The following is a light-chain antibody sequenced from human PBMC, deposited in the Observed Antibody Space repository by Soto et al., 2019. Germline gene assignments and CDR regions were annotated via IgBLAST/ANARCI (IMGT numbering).Light chain of an antibody. CDR2: LGS. J-gene: IGKJ1*01. CDR3: MQALRNPWT. Sequence: DIVMTQFPLSLPVTPGEPASISCTSSQSLLNSNGNNYLDWYLQKQGQSPQLLIHLGSKRASVVPDRFSASGSGTSFTLKISRVEAEDVGVYYCMQALRNPWTFGQGTKVEIK. V-gene: IGKV2-28*01. CDR1: QSLLNSNGNNY.